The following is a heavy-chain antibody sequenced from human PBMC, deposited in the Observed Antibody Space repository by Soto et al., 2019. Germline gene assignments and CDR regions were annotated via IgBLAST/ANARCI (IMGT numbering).Heavy chain of an antibody. V-gene: IGHV1-18*01. CDR1: GYTFSTYV. CDR2: ISSYNGNT. D-gene: IGHD2-8*01. CDR3: ARDRGECTNGVCPYGMYV. J-gene: IGHJ6*02. Sequence: ASVKVSCKASGYTFSTYVINWVRQAPGQGLEWMGWISSYNGNTDYAQKLQGRVTMTTDTSTSTAYMELRSLRSDDTAVYYCARDRGECTNGVCPYGMYVWG.